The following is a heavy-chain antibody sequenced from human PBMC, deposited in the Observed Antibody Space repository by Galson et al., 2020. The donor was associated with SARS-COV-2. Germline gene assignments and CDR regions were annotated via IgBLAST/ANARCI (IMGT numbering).Heavy chain of an antibody. CDR2: ITSSSTYI. V-gene: IGHV3-21*01. Sequence: GGSLRLSCAASGFTFSSYTMNWVRQVPGKGLEWVSSITSSSTYIDYADSVKGRFTISRDNAKNSLYLQMNSLRAGDTAVYFCARTGAPHYYYSYYMGVWGKGTTVTVSS. CDR1: GFTFSSYT. CDR3: ARTGAPHYYYSYYMGV. J-gene: IGHJ6*03. D-gene: IGHD2-8*02.